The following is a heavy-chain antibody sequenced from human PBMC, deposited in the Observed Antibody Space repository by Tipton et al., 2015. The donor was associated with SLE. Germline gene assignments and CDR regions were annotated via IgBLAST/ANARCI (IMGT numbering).Heavy chain of an antibody. Sequence: LRLSCTVSGASIRSYYWSWIRQPPGKGLEWIGNIYNSGSTNYNPTLKSRVTMSLATSKNQFSLKLSSLTAADTAVYYCARDSLSGDNWFDPWGQGTLVTVSS. D-gene: IGHD1-1*01. J-gene: IGHJ5*02. CDR3: ARDSLSGDNWFDP. CDR2: IYNSGST. V-gene: IGHV4-59*01. CDR1: GASIRSYY.